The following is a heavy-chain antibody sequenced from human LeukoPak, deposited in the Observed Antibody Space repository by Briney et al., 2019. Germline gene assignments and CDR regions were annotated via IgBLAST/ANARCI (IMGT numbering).Heavy chain of an antibody. CDR1: GGSISSSSYY. CDR2: IYYSGST. CDR3: AREGPAAAGRYYYYYYYMDV. D-gene: IGHD6-13*01. V-gene: IGHV4-39*07. J-gene: IGHJ6*03. Sequence: SETLSLTCTVSGGSISSSSYYWGWIRQPPGKGLEWIGSIYYSGSTYYNPSLKSRVTISVDTSKNQLSLKLSSVTAADTAVYYCAREGPAAAGRYYYYYYYMDVWGKGTTVTVSS.